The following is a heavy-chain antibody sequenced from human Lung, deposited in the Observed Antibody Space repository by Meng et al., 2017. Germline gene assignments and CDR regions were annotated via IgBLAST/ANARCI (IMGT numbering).Heavy chain of an antibody. CDR3: ARDLAWVLFDY. D-gene: IGHD3-3*01. J-gene: IGHJ4*02. CDR2: IVSDGGIT. V-gene: IGHV3-74*01. Sequence: VELVGSCGGLVQPGGSLRRSCGASGFDFGDYIMHWVRQSPGKGLEWIARIVSDGGITTYADSVKGRFTVSRDNAKNTLYLQMNSLGADDTAVYYCARDLAWVLFDYWGQGALVTVSS. CDR1: GFDFGDYI.